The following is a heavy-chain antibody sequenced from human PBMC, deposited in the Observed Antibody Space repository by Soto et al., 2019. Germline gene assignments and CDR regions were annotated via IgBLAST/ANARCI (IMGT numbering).Heavy chain of an antibody. CDR2: ISAYNGNT. Sequence: ASVKVSCKASGYTFTSYGISWVRQAPGQGLEWMGWISAYNGNTNYAQKLQGRVTMTTDTSTSTAYMELRSLRSDDTAVYYCARASRFLEWTSEKPYYYYYMDVWGKGTTVTVSS. V-gene: IGHV1-18*01. J-gene: IGHJ6*03. CDR3: ARASRFLEWTSEKPYYYYYMDV. D-gene: IGHD3-3*01. CDR1: GYTFTSYG.